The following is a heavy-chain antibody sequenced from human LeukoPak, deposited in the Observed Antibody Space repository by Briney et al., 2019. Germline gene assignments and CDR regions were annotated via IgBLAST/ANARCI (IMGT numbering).Heavy chain of an antibody. V-gene: IGHV4-61*02. CDR2: IYTSGST. D-gene: IGHD3-3*01. CDR3: VRERSGYYVDY. CDR1: GGSISSGGYY. Sequence: SETLSLTCTVSGGSISSGGYYWSWIRQPAGKGLEWIGRIYTSGSTNYNPSLKSRVTISVDTSENQFSLKLSSVTAADTAVYYCVRERSGYYVDYWGQGTLVTVSS. J-gene: IGHJ4*02.